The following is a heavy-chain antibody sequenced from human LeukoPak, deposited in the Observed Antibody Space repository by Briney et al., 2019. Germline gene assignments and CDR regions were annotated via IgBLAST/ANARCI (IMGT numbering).Heavy chain of an antibody. D-gene: IGHD6-13*01. V-gene: IGHV3-30-3*01. J-gene: IGHJ4*02. CDR3: AKVGPSSSWSPFDY. CDR2: ISYDGYNK. CDR1: RFTFSSYA. Sequence: PGRSLRLSCAASRFTFSSYAMHWVRQAPGKGLEWVAVISYDGYNKYYADSVKGRFTISRDNSKNTLYLQMNSLRAEDTAVYYCAKVGPSSSWSPFDYWGQGTLVTVSS.